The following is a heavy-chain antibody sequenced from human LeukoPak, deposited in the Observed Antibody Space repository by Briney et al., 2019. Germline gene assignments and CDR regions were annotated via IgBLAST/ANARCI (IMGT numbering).Heavy chain of an antibody. CDR2: IYYSGST. Sequence: SETLSLTCTVSGGSISSSSYYWGWIRQPPGKGLEWIGSIYYSGSTYYNPSLKSRVTISVDTSKNQFSLKLSSVTAADTAVYYCARDPDYYDSSGYSHWGQGTLVTVSS. D-gene: IGHD3-22*01. CDR1: GGSISSSSYY. J-gene: IGHJ4*02. V-gene: IGHV4-39*07. CDR3: ARDPDYYDSSGYSH.